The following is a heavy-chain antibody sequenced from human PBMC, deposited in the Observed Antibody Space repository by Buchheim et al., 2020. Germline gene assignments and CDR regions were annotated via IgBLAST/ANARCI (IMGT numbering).Heavy chain of an antibody. CDR1: GFTFCDYY. CDR2: ISSASSYI. D-gene: IGHD4-11*01. CDR3: ASGDYQRYFDH. Sequence: QERLLESGGDLVKPGGSLRLSCVASGFTFCDYYMSWIRQTPGKGLEWVSYISSASSYIEYADSVKGRFTISRDNAKNSIYLQMNSLRAEDTAVYFCASGDYQRYFDHWGQGTL. J-gene: IGHJ4*02. V-gene: IGHV3-11*03.